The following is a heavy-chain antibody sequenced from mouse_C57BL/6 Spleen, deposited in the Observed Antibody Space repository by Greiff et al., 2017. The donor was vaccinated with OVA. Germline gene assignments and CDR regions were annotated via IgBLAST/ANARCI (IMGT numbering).Heavy chain of an antibody. D-gene: IGHD1-1*01. Sequence: QVQLQQSGAELVRPGTSVKLSCKASGYTFTSYWMHWVKQRPGQGLEWIGVIDPSDSYTNYNQKFKGKATLTVDTSSSTAYMQLSSLTSEDSAVYSCARRSYGSRNWYFDVWGTGTTVTVSS. CDR2: IDPSDSYT. CDR1: GYTFTSYW. J-gene: IGHJ1*03. V-gene: IGHV1-59*01. CDR3: ARRSYGSRNWYFDV.